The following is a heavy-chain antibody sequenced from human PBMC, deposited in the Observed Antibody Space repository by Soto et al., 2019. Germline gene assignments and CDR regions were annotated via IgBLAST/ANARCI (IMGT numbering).Heavy chain of an antibody. CDR3: ARGGSGFGTGGAFDI. V-gene: IGHV5-10-1*01. J-gene: IGHJ3*02. Sequence: GESLKISCKGSGYTFTSFWINWVRQMPGKGLEGMGRIDPSDSYTSYSPSFQGHVTISADKSISTAYLQWSSLKASDTAMYYCARGGSGFGTGGAFDIWGQGTMVTVSS. CDR1: GYTFTSFW. CDR2: IDPSDSYT. D-gene: IGHD6-19*01.